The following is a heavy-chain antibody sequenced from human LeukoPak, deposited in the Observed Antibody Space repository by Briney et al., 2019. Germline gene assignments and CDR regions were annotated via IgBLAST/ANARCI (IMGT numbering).Heavy chain of an antibody. CDR1: GYTLTELS. V-gene: IGHV1-24*01. CDR3: ATGGMRQQLNFDY. J-gene: IGHJ4*02. Sequence: ASVKVSCKVSGYTLTELSMHWVRQAPGKGLEWMGGFDPEDGETIYAQKFQGRVTMTEDTFTDTVYMELSSLRSEDTAVYYCATGGMRQQLNFDYWGQGTLVTVSS. D-gene: IGHD6-13*01. CDR2: FDPEDGET.